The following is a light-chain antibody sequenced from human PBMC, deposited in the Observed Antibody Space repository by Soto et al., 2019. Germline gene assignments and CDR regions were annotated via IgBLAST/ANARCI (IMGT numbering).Light chain of an antibody. Sequence: DIQMTQSPSSLSASVGDRVTITCRASQSISSYLNWYQQKPGKAPKLLIYAASILQSGVPSRLSGSGSGTDFTLTISSLQHEDFATYYCQQSYSTPYTFGQGTKLEIK. J-gene: IGKJ2*01. CDR1: QSISSY. CDR3: QQSYSTPYT. CDR2: AAS. V-gene: IGKV1-39*01.